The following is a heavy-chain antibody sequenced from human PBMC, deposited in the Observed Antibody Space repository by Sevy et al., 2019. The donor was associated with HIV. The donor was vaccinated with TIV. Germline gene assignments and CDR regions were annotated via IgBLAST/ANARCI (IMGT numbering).Heavy chain of an antibody. CDR2: FDPEDGET. V-gene: IGHV1-24*01. Sequence: ASVKVSCKVSGYTLTQLSMHWVRQAPGKGLEWMASFDPEDGETIYAQKFQGRVPMTEDTSTDTAYMELSSLRSEDTAVYYCATTKDYYDNSAYPFDYWGQGTLVTVSS. D-gene: IGHD3-22*01. CDR3: ATTKDYYDNSAYPFDY. J-gene: IGHJ4*02. CDR1: GYTLTQLS.